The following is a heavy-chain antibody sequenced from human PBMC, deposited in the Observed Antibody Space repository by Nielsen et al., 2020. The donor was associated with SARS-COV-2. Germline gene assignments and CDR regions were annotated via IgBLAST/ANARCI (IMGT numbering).Heavy chain of an antibody. Sequence: SETLSLTCSVSGGSISSSNYYWGWIRQPPGKGLEWIGNIFYSGSTYYNPSLKSRVTISVDTPKNQLSLKLTSVTAADTAVYFCARHRLAAAGRGGDWLDPWGQGTLVTVSS. V-gene: IGHV4-39*01. J-gene: IGHJ5*02. CDR1: GGSISSSNYY. D-gene: IGHD6-13*01. CDR3: ARHRLAAAGRGGDWLDP. CDR2: IFYSGST.